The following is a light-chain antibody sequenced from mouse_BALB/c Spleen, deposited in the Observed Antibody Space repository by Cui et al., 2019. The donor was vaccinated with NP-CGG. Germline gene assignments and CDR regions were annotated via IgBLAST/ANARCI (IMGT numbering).Light chain of an antibody. CDR1: TGTVTTSNY. CDR2: GTN. V-gene: IGLV1*01. J-gene: IGLJ1*01. Sequence: QALVTQESPLTTSPGETVTLTCRSSTGTVTTSNYDNWVQEKPDHLFTGLIGGTNNRAPGVPARFSGSLIGDKAALTITGAQTEDEAIYFCALWYSNHWVFGGGTKLTVL. CDR3: ALWYSNHWV.